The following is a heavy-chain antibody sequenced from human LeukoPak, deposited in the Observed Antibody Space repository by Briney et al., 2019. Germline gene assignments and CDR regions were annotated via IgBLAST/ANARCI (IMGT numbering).Heavy chain of an antibody. CDR3: ARAPAERYCSSTSCYPYYMDV. Sequence: GASVKVSCKASGYTFTSYGISWVRQAPGQGLEWMGWISAYNGNTNYAQKLQGRVTMTTDTSTSTAYMELRSLRSGDTAVYYCARAPAERYCSSTSCYPYYMDVWGKGTTVTVSS. D-gene: IGHD2-2*01. V-gene: IGHV1-18*01. J-gene: IGHJ6*03. CDR2: ISAYNGNT. CDR1: GYTFTSYG.